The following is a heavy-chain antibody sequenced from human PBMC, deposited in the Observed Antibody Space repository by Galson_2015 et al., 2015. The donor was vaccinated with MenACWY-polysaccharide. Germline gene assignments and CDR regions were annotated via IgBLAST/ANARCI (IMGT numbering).Heavy chain of an antibody. Sequence: SVKVSCKASGYTFTSYAMHWVRQAPGQRLEWMGWINAGNGNTRYSQKFQGRVTMTEDTSTDTAYMELSSLRSEDTAVYYCATTTIFGVVPFSYGMDVWGQGTTVTVSS. V-gene: IGHV1-3*01. J-gene: IGHJ6*02. CDR3: ATTTIFGVVPFSYGMDV. D-gene: IGHD3-3*01. CDR1: GYTFTSYA. CDR2: INAGNGNT.